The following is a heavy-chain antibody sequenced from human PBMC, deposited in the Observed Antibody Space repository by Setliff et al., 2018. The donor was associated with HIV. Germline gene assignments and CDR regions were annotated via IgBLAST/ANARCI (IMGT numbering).Heavy chain of an antibody. J-gene: IGHJ4*02. CDR1: GYTLTELS. CDR3: VTGSAARPFDY. Sequence: KVSCKVSGYTLTELSRHWVRQAPGKGLEWMGSFDPKDGETRYAQKFQGRVTMTEDTSTDTAYMELSSLRSEDTAVYYYVTGSAARPFDYWGQGTLVTVSS. D-gene: IGHD6-6*01. V-gene: IGHV1-24*01. CDR2: FDPKDGET.